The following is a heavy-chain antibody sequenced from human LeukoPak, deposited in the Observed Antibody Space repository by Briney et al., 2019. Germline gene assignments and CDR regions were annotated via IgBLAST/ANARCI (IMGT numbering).Heavy chain of an antibody. D-gene: IGHD2-2*01. J-gene: IGHJ4*02. CDR3: ARDFSRSVYCSSTSCHLDY. V-gene: IGHV3-21*01. Sequence: GGSLRLSCAASGFTFSSYSMNWVRQAPGKGLEWVSSISSSSSYIYYADSVKGRFTISRDNAKNSLYLQMNSLRAEDTAVYYCARDFSRSVYCSSTSCHLDYWGQGTLVTVSS. CDR2: ISSSSSYI. CDR1: GFTFSSYS.